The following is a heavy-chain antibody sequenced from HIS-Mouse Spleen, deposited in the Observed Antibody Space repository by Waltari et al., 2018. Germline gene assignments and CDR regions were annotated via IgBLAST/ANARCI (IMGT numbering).Heavy chain of an antibody. J-gene: IGHJ6*02. CDR2: IYSGGST. V-gene: IGHV3-66*01. CDR1: GFTVRALY. D-gene: IGHD7-27*01. Sequence: EVQLVESGGGLVQPGGSLRLSCAASGFTVRALYMPWVRLAPGKGLEWVSVIYSGGSTYYADSVKGRFTISRDNSKNTLYLQMNSLRAEDTAVYYCARGTLTGNLYGMDVWGQGTTVTVSS. CDR3: ARGTLTGNLYGMDV.